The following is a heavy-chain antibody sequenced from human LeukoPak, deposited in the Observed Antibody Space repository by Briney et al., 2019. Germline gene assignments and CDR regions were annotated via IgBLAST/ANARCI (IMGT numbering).Heavy chain of an antibody. J-gene: IGHJ3*02. CDR1: GYTFTSYY. Sequence: GASVKVSCKASGYTFTSYYMHWVRQAPGHGLEWMGWMNPNSGNTGYAQKFQGRVTMTRNTSISTAYMELSSLRAEDTAVYYCARPVYYDILTGYWFGAFDIWGQGTMVTVSS. CDR3: ARPVYYDILTGYWFGAFDI. D-gene: IGHD3-9*01. V-gene: IGHV1-8*02. CDR2: MNPNSGNT.